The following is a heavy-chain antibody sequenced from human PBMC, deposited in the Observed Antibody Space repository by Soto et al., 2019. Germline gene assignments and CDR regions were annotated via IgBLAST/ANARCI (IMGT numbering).Heavy chain of an antibody. CDR3: ARAYSSSSHQFEY. CDR2: IIPISGTP. CDR1: GGTFRSYA. J-gene: IGHJ4*02. D-gene: IGHD6-6*01. V-gene: IGHV1-69*12. Sequence: QVQLVQSGAEVKKPGSSVKVSCKASGGTFRSYAISWVRQAPGQGLEWMGGIIPISGTPNHAQKFQGRVTITADESTSTAYMELNSLRSEDTAVYYCARAYSSSSHQFEYWGQGTLVTVSS.